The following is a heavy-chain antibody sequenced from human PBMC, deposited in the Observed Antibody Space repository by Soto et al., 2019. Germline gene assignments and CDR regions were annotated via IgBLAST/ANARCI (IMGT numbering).Heavy chain of an antibody. J-gene: IGHJ6*02. CDR1: GYTFTSSD. Sequence: ASEKVSCKASGYTFTSSDINWLRPATGQRHERVGWMNPNSGNTGYAQKFQGRVNMTRNTSISTAYMELSSLRSEATPVYYCARGPLLLWFGELLTGMDVWGQGTTVTVSS. CDR2: MNPNSGNT. D-gene: IGHD3-10*01. V-gene: IGHV1-8*01. CDR3: ARGPLLLWFGELLTGMDV.